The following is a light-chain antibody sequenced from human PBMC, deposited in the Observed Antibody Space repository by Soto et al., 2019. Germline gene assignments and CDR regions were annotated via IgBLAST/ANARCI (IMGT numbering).Light chain of an antibody. CDR1: ESIDSW. J-gene: IGKJ1*01. V-gene: IGKV1-5*03. CDR3: QQYSSYPWT. Sequence: DIQMTQSPSTLSASVGDRVTITCRASESIDSWLAWHQQKPGKAPKLLIYKASSLESGVPSRFSGSGSGTEFTLTISSLQPDDFATYYCQQYSSYPWTFGQGTKVDIK. CDR2: KAS.